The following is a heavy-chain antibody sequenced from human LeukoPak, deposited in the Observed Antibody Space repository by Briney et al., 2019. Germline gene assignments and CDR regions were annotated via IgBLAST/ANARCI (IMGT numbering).Heavy chain of an antibody. CDR3: AKTGVYWYFDY. J-gene: IGHJ4*02. CDR1: GFTFSSYA. CDR2: ISYDGSNK. D-gene: IGHD2-8*01. Sequence: PGGSLRLSCAASGFTFSSYAMHWVRQAPGKGLEWVAVISYDGSNKYYADSVKGRFTISRDNSKNTLYLQMNSLRADDTAVYYCAKTGVYWYFDYWGQGTLVTVSS. V-gene: IGHV3-30*04.